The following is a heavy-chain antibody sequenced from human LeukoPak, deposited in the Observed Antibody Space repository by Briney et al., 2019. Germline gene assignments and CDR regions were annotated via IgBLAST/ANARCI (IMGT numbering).Heavy chain of an antibody. CDR1: GFTFSSYS. V-gene: IGHV3-21*01. J-gene: IGHJ6*02. Sequence: GGSLRLSCAASGFTFSSYSMNWLRQAPGKGLEWVSSISSSSSYIYYADSVKGRFTISRDNAKNSLYLQMNSLRAEDTAVYYCAREFIVVVPTYGMDVWGQGTTATVSS. CDR3: AREFIVVVPTYGMDV. CDR2: ISSSSSYI. D-gene: IGHD2-2*01.